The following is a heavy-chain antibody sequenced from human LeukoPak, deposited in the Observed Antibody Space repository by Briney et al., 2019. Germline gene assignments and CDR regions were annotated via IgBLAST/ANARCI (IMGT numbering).Heavy chain of an antibody. V-gene: IGHV3-23*01. CDR3: ANVIAAAGTGY. D-gene: IGHD6-13*01. Sequence: PGGSLRLSCAASGFTFSSYPMSWVRQAPGRGLKWVSVISANSGATYYADSVKGRFTISRDNSKNTLYLQMNSLRAEDTAVYYCANVIAAAGTGYWGQGTLVTVSS. CDR1: GFTFSSYP. CDR2: ISANSGAT. J-gene: IGHJ4*02.